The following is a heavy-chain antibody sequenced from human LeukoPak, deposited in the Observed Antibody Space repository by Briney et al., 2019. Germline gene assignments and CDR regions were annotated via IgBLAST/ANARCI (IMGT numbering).Heavy chain of an antibody. CDR1: GFIFSSHG. D-gene: IGHD1/OR15-1a*01. CDR2: VSYDGNNE. V-gene: IGHV3-30*03. CDR3: ARPSRGTNAFDI. J-gene: IGHJ3*02. Sequence: PGGALRLSCEASGFIFSSHGMHWVRQAPGKGLEWVAVVSYDGNNEDYAESAKGRFTISRDNSKNTLYLQMNSLRAEDTAVYYCARPSRGTNAFDIWGQGAMVTVSS.